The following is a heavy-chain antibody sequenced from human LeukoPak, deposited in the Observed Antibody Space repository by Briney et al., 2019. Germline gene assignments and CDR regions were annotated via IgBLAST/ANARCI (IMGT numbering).Heavy chain of an antibody. J-gene: IGHJ4*02. V-gene: IGHV3-33*01. CDR3: ARDKDTAMVYYFDY. CDR2: IWYDGSNK. CDR1: GFTFSSYG. Sequence: GGSLRLSCAASGFTFSSYGMHWVRQAPGKGLGWVAVIWYDGSNKYYADSVKGRFTISRDNSKNTLYLQMNSLRAEDTAVYYCARDKDTAMVYYFDYWGQGTLVTVSS. D-gene: IGHD5-18*01.